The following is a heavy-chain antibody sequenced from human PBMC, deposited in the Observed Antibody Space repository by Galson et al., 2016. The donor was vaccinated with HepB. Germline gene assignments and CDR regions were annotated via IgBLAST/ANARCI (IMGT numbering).Heavy chain of an antibody. CDR2: IIPIYGPT. D-gene: IGHD1-7*01. Sequence: KVSCKASGXTFSSYAISWVRQAPGKGLEXXGGIIPIYGPTNFAQKFQGRVTSTAEESMTTAYMEMSSLRSDDTAMYYCARVGNYVPMFFEYFGQGTLVTVSS. CDR3: ARVGNYVPMFFEY. J-gene: IGHJ4*02. V-gene: IGHV1-69*01. CDR1: GXTFSSYA.